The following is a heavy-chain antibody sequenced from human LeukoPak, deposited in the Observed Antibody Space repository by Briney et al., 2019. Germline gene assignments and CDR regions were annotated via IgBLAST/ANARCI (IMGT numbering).Heavy chain of an antibody. CDR1: GFTFSDYY. D-gene: IGHD1-1*01. CDR3: ARARTTGSLNAFDI. J-gene: IGHJ3*02. V-gene: IGHV3-11*01. CDR2: ISSSGSSI. Sequence: GGSLRLSCAASGFTFSDYYMSWIRQAPGKGLEWVSYISSSGSSIYYADSVKGRFTISRDNAKNSLYLQMNSLRAEDTAVYYCARARTTGSLNAFDIWGQGTMVTVSS.